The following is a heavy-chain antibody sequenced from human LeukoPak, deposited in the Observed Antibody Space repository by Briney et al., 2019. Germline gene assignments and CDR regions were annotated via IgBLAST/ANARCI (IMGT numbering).Heavy chain of an antibody. CDR1: GGSIDSTNW. Sequence: SETLSLTCDVSGGSIDSTNWRNWVRQPPGKGLEWIGEIHHDGRINYNPSLKSRVTLSVDKSKNQFSLRLNSVTAADTATYYCARSHDHLWGNYPDYWGQGTLVTVSS. V-gene: IGHV4/OR15-8*01. CDR2: IHHDGRI. CDR3: ARSHDHLWGNYPDY. J-gene: IGHJ4*02. D-gene: IGHD3-16*02.